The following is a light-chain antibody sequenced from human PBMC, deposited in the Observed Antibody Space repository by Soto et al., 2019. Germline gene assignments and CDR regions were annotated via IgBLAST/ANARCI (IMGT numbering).Light chain of an antibody. V-gene: IGKV4-1*01. Sequence: DIVMTQSPDSLAVSLGERATIYCKSSQTLLFTSNNKIYLAWYQQKPGQPPKLLISWASIRESGVPDRFSGSGSGTDFTLTISSLQAEDEAVYYCQQYYGPPRTFGQGTKVEIK. CDR3: QQYYGPPRT. J-gene: IGKJ1*01. CDR1: QTLLFTSNNKIY. CDR2: WAS.